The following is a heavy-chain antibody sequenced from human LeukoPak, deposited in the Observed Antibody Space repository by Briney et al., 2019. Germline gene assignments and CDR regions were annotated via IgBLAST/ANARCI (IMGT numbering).Heavy chain of an antibody. Sequence: SETLSLTCTVSGGSISSSSYYWGWIRQPPGKGLEWIGSIYYSGSTYYNPSLKSRVTISVDTSKNQFSLKLSSVTAADTAVYYCARMTYYYDSSGYSHYGMDVWGQGTTVTVSS. V-gene: IGHV4-39*01. CDR1: GGSISSSSYY. J-gene: IGHJ6*02. CDR3: ARMTYYYDSSGYSHYGMDV. CDR2: IYYSGST. D-gene: IGHD3-22*01.